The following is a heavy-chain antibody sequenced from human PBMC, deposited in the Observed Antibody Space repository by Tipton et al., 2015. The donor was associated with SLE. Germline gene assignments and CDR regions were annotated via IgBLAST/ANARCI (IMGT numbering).Heavy chain of an antibody. J-gene: IGHJ4*02. D-gene: IGHD1-1*01. CDR1: DGPIRGFY. CDR2: TFPSGST. Sequence: TLSLTCSVSDGPIRGFYWGWIRQPPGKALEYIGFTFPSGSTNYNPAVKSRITVSVDTSKNRFSLRLTSVTAADTAVYYCARLPFWNPDYFDYWGRGTLVTVS. V-gene: IGHV4-4*09. CDR3: ARLPFWNPDYFDY.